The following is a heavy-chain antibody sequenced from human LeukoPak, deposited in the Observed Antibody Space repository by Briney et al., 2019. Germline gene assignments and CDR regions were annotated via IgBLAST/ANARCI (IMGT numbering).Heavy chain of an antibody. CDR3: ARDYGAAAGSYWYFDL. Sequence: ASVKVSCKASGYTFTGYYMHWVRQAPGQGLEWMGIINPSGGSTSYAQKFQGRVTMTRDTSTSTVYMELSSLRSEDTAVYYCARDYGAAAGSYWYFDLWGRGTLVTVSS. CDR1: GYTFTGYY. CDR2: INPSGGST. D-gene: IGHD6-13*01. J-gene: IGHJ2*01. V-gene: IGHV1-46*01.